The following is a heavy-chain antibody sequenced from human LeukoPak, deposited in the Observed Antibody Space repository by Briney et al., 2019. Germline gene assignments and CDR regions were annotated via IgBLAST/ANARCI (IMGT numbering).Heavy chain of an antibody. Sequence: GASVKVSCKASGGTFSSYAISWVRQAPGQGLEWMGGIIPIFGTANYAQKFQGRVTITADESTSTAYMELSSLRSEDTAVYYCARGGEVGYCSSTSCPSGNWFDPWAQGTLVTVSS. CDR1: GGTFSSYA. J-gene: IGHJ5*02. V-gene: IGHV1-69*01. D-gene: IGHD2-2*01. CDR3: ARGGEVGYCSSTSCPSGNWFDP. CDR2: IIPIFGTA.